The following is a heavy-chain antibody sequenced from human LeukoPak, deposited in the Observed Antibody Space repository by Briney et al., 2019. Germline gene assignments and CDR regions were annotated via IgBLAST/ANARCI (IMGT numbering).Heavy chain of an antibody. V-gene: IGHV1-69*04. CDR3: ARTLVVVAAMSAYWFDP. CDR2: IIPILGIA. CDR1: GGTFSSYA. Sequence: ASVTVSCKASGGTFSSYAISWVRQAPGQGLEWMGRIIPILGIANYAQKFQGRVTITADKSTSTAYMELSSLRSEDTAVYYCARTLVVVAAMSAYWFDPWGQGTLVTVSS. J-gene: IGHJ5*02. D-gene: IGHD2-15*01.